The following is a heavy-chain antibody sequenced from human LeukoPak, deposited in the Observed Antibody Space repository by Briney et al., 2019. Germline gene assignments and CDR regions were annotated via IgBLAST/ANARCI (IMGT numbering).Heavy chain of an antibody. CDR3: ARDRGGSGWYYFDY. D-gene: IGHD6-19*01. CDR2: ISYNGTNK. Sequence: PGGSLRLSCAASGFTFSSYGMHWVRQAPGKGLEWVAGISYNGTNKYYADSLKGRFTISRDNSKNTLYLQMNSLRAEDTAVYYCARDRGGSGWYYFDYWGQGTLVTVSS. V-gene: IGHV3-30*03. CDR1: GFTFSSYG. J-gene: IGHJ4*02.